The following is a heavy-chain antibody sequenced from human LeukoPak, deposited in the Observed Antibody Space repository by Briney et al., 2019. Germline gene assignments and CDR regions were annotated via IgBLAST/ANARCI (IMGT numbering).Heavy chain of an antibody. Sequence: SETLSLTCIVPGGSISNNYWSWIRQPPGKGLEWIGYIYSGGTTSYNPSLESRVTMSVDTSNNQFSLKLYSVTAADTAVYTCARHGSKLVGPSTIYFDKWGQGILVTVSS. J-gene: IGHJ4*02. CDR3: ARHGSKLVGPSTIYFDK. D-gene: IGHD1-26*01. CDR2: IYSGGTT. CDR1: GGSISNNY. V-gene: IGHV4-4*09.